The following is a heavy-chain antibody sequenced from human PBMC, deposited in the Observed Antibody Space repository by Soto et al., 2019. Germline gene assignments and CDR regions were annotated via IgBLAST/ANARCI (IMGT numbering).Heavy chain of an antibody. CDR1: GFRFNNYG. CDR2: VSSDGNNK. Sequence: QEHLVESGGGVVQAGTSLRLSCAASGFRFNNYGMHWVRQAPGKGLEWVAFVSSDGNNKYYADSVKGRFTISRDNSKSTMFLQVDSLRVDDTAIYYCAKDRVIQLLPIWPDPWCQGTLVTVSS. J-gene: IGHJ5*02. CDR3: AKDRVIQLLPIWPDP. D-gene: IGHD2-2*01. V-gene: IGHV3-30*18.